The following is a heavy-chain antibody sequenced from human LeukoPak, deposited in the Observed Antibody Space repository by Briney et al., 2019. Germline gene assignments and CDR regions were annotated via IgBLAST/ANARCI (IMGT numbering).Heavy chain of an antibody. J-gene: IGHJ1*01. D-gene: IGHD6-19*01. Sequence: ASVKVSCKASGYTFTSYDINWVRQATGQGLEWMGWMNPNNGNTDYAQKLQGRVTLTRDTSISTAYMELSSLRSEDTAVYYCTRGGPVAGTHKYSQHWGQGTLVTVSS. CDR2: MNPNNGNT. CDR1: GYTFTSYD. CDR3: TRGGPVAGTHKYSQH. V-gene: IGHV1-8*01.